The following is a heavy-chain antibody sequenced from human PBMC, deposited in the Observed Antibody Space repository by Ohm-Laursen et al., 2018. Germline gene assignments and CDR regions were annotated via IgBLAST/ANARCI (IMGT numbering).Heavy chain of an antibody. Sequence: SLRLSCAASGFTFSSYAMSWVRQAPGKGLEWVSTISGSGDRTYYADSVKGRFTISRDNSKNTLFLQMNSLRAEDTAVYYCAKDIYYDGSGYYWGQGTLVTVSS. CDR3: AKDIYYDGSGYY. J-gene: IGHJ4*02. V-gene: IGHV3-23*01. D-gene: IGHD3-22*01. CDR2: ISGSGDRT. CDR1: GFTFSSYA.